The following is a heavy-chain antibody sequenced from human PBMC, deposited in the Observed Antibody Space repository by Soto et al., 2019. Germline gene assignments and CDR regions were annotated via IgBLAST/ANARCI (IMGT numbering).Heavy chain of an antibody. Sequence: EVQLLESGGGLVQPGGSLRLSCAASGFTFSSYAMSWIRQAPGKGLEWVSAISGSGGGTYYVDSVKGRFTISRDNSKNTLYLQMNSLRAEDSALYYCAKDHESDYWDQGTLVTVSS. V-gene: IGHV3-23*01. CDR2: ISGSGGGT. J-gene: IGHJ4*02. CDR1: GFTFSSYA. CDR3: AKDHESDY.